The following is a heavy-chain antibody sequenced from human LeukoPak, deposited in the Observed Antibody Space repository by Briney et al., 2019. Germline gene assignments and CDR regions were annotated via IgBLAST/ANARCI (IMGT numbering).Heavy chain of an antibody. CDR1: GFTFSSYA. Sequence: GGSLRLSCAASGFTFSSYAMSWVRQAPGKGLEWVSAISGSGGSTYYADSVKGRFTISRDNSKNTLYLQMNSLRAEDTAVYYCAKDIKYYDSSGYSLYFDYWGQGTPVTVSS. D-gene: IGHD3-22*01. J-gene: IGHJ4*02. V-gene: IGHV3-23*01. CDR2: ISGSGGST. CDR3: AKDIKYYDSSGYSLYFDY.